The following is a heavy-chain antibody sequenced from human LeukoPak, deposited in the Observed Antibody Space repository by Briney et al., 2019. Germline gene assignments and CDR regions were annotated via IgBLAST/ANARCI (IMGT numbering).Heavy chain of an antibody. V-gene: IGHV3-30-3*01. D-gene: IGHD5-18*01. CDR1: GSTFSSYA. CDR2: ISYDGSNK. CDR3: ARETAMVT. Sequence: PGRSLRLSCAASGSTFSSYAMHWVRQAPGKGLEWVAVISYDGSNKYYADSVKGRFTISRDNSKNTLYLQMNSLRAEDTAVYYCARETAMVTWGQGTLVTVSS. J-gene: IGHJ4*02.